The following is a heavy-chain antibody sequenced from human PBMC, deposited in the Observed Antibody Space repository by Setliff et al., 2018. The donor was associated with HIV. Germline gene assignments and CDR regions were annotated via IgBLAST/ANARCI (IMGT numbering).Heavy chain of an antibody. CDR1: GGSVSSSTTYY. CDR3: ASRSGGWNYYLDY. Sequence: SETLSLTCTVSGGSVSSSTTYYWGWVRQPPGKGLEWIGSMYYTGSSYYNPSLKSRVTISVDTSKNQFSLKVSSVTATDTAVYYCASRSGGWNYYLDYWGQGTLVTVSS. CDR2: MYYTGSS. D-gene: IGHD6-19*01. J-gene: IGHJ4*02. V-gene: IGHV4-39*01.